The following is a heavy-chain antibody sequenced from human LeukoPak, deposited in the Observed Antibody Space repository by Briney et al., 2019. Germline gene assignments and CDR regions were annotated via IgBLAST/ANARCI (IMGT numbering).Heavy chain of an antibody. D-gene: IGHD5/OR15-5a*01. V-gene: IGHV1-46*01. CDR1: GYTLTNHI. CDR2: VNPTGGST. J-gene: IGHJ4*02. CDR3: ARGRSKALDF. Sequence: ASVKVSCSTSGYTLTNHIIHWVRQVPGQGLEWMGMVNPTGGSTSYAQSFQGRVTLTGDTSTSTVYMEFSALTSEDTAVYYCARGRSKALDFWGQGTPVTVSS.